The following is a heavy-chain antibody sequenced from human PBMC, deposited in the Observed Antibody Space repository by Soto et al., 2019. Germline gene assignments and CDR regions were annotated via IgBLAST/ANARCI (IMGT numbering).Heavy chain of an antibody. CDR1: GGSISSGDYY. D-gene: IGHD3-3*01. CDR2: IYYSGST. Sequence: QVQLQESGPGLVKPSQTLSLTCTVSGGSISSGDYYWSWIRQHPGKGLEWIGYIYYSGSTYYNPYLKSGVTISVDTSKNQFSLKLSSVTAAATAVYYCARWWSGSRQGFDPWGQGTLVTVSS. V-gene: IGHV4-31*03. CDR3: ARWWSGSRQGFDP. J-gene: IGHJ5*02.